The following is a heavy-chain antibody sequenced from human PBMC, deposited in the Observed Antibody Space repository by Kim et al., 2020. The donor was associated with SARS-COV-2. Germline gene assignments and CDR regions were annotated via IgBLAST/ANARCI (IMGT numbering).Heavy chain of an antibody. Sequence: ASVKVSCKASGYTFTTYYMHWVRQAPGQGLEWMGIINPSGGSTSYAQKFQGRVTMTRDTSTSTVYMELSSLRSEDTAVYYCARDLTVTTQYYYYYYGMDVWGHGPTVTVS. V-gene: IGHV1-46*03. D-gene: IGHD4-17*01. CDR1: GYTFTTYY. CDR2: INPSGGST. J-gene: IGHJ6*02. CDR3: ARDLTVTTQYYYYYYGMDV.